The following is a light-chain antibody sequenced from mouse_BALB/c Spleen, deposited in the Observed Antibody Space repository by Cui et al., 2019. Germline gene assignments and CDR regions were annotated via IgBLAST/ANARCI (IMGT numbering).Light chain of an antibody. V-gene: IGKV14-100*01. Sequence: DILMTQSPSSMSVSLGDTVSITCHASQGISSNIGWLQQKPGKSFKGLIYHGTNLEDGVPSRFSGSGSGADYSLNISSLESEDFADYYCVQYAPFPLTFGAGTKLELK. J-gene: IGKJ5*01. CDR1: QGISSN. CDR2: HGT. CDR3: VQYAPFPLT.